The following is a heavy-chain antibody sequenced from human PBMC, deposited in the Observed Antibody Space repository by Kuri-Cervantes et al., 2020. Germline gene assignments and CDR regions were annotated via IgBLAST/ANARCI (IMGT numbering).Heavy chain of an antibody. V-gene: IGHV4-4*02. CDR1: GFTFSNAW. J-gene: IGHJ4*02. Sequence: GSLRLSCAASGFTFSNAWMSWVRQAPGKGLEWIGYIYHSGSTYYNPSLKSRVTISVDTSKNQFSLKLSSVTAADTAVYYCAGEVTNRGYWGQGTLVTVSS. CDR2: IYHSGST. D-gene: IGHD3-10*01. CDR3: AGEVTNRGY.